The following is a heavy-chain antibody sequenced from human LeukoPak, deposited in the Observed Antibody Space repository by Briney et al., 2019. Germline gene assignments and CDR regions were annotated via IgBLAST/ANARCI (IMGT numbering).Heavy chain of an antibody. J-gene: IGHJ4*02. CDR2: IYSGGST. V-gene: IGHV3-53*04. D-gene: IGHD1-26*01. CDR3: ARGPSGSYWDY. Sequence: PGGSLRLSCAASGFTFSSYWMSWVRQAPGKGLEWVSVIYSGGSTYYADSVKGRFTISRHNSKNTVYLQMNSLRAEDTAVYYCARGPSGSYWDYWGQGTLVTVSS. CDR1: GFTFSSYW.